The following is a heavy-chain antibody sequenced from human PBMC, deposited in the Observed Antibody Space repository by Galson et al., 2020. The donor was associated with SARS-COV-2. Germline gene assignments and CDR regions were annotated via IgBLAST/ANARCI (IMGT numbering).Heavy chain of an antibody. CDR2: IYYSGST. D-gene: IGHD3-3*01. CDR3: AREGGDDFWSGSPPRYYYYYYMDV. Sequence: SETLSLTCTVSGGSISSSSYYWGWIRQPPGKGLEWIGSIYYSGSTYYNPSLKSRVTISVDTSKNQFSLKLSSVTAADTAVYYCAREGGDDFWSGSPPRYYYYYYMDVWGKGTTVTVSS. CDR1: GGSISSSSYY. J-gene: IGHJ6*03. V-gene: IGHV4-39*07.